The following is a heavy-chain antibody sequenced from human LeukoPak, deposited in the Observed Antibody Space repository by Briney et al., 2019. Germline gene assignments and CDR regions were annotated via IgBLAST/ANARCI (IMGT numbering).Heavy chain of an antibody. CDR3: ARIPEY. CDR1: GFNFSSYA. CDR2: ISRNGGDT. Sequence: GGSLRLSCTASGFNFSSYAMHWVRQGPGEGLEFVSAISRNGGDTSYGNSVRGRFIISRDNSKNTVYLQMGSLRSEDAGVYYCARIPEYWGQGTLVAVSS. J-gene: IGHJ4*02. V-gene: IGHV3-64*01.